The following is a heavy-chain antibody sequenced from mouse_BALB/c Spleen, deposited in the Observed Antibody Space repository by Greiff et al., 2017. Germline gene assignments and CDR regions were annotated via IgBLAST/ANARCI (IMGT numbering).Heavy chain of an antibody. CDR1: GFTFTDYY. CDR3: ARVPNWDWYFDV. J-gene: IGHJ1*01. CDR2: IRNKANGYTT. V-gene: IGHV7-3*02. D-gene: IGHD4-1*02. Sequence: EVMLVESGGGLVQPGGSLRLSCATSGFTFTDYYMSWVRQPPGKALEWLGFIRNKANGYTTEYSASVKGRFTISRDNSQSILYLQMNTQKAEDSATYECARVPNWDWYFDVWGEGTTVTVSS.